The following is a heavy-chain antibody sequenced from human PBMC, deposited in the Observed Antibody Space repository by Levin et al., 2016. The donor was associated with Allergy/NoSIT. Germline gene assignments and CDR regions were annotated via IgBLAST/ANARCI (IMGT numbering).Heavy chain of an antibody. CDR3: TTDGGCGGDCYYVGLNYYFYGMDV. V-gene: IGHV3-15*01. Sequence: WIRQPPGKGLEWVGRIKSKADGGTTDYAAPVKGRFTISRDDSKNTLYLQMNSLKTEDTAVYYCTTDGGCGGDCYYVGLNYYFYGMDVWGQGTTVTVSS. D-gene: IGHD2-21*02. CDR2: IKSKADGGTT. J-gene: IGHJ6*02.